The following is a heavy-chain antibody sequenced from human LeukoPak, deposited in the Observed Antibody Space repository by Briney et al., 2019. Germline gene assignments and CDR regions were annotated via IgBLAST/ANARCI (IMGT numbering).Heavy chain of an antibody. Sequence: SETLSLTCAVYGGSFSGYYWSWIRQPPGKGLEWIGEINHSGSTNYNPSLKSRVTISVDTSKNQFSLKLSSVTAADTAVYYCARWAIAAASFDYWGQGTLVTVSS. J-gene: IGHJ4*02. CDR2: INHSGST. CDR3: ARWAIAAASFDY. CDR1: GGSFSGYY. D-gene: IGHD6-13*01. V-gene: IGHV4-34*01.